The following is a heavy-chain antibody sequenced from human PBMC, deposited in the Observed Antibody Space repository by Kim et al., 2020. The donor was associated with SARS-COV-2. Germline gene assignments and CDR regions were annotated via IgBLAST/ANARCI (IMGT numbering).Heavy chain of an antibody. J-gene: IGHJ6*02. CDR3: ARVQGWSVPAAMFYYYYGMDV. D-gene: IGHD2-2*01. V-gene: IGHV4-59*01. Sequence: SETLSLTCTVSGGSISSYYWSWIRQPPGKGLEWIGYIYYSGSTNYNPSLKSRVTISVDTSKNQFSLKLSSVTAADTAVYYCARVQGWSVPAAMFYYYYGMDVWGQGTTVTVSS. CDR2: IYYSGST. CDR1: GGSISSYY.